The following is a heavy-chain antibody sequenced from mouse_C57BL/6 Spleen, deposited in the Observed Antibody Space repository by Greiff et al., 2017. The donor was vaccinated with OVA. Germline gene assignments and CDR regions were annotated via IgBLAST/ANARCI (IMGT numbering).Heavy chain of an antibody. CDR1: GYTFTSYW. V-gene: IGHV1-55*01. CDR3: ARSPVYYGNPRGYFDD. J-gene: IGHJ2*01. CDR2: IYPGSGST. Sequence: QVQLQQPGAELVKPGASVKMSCKASGYTFTSYWITWVKQRPGQGLEWIGDIYPGSGSTNYNEKFKSKATLTVDTSSSTAYMQLSSLTSEDSAVYDCARSPVYYGNPRGYFDDWGQGTTLTVSS. D-gene: IGHD2-1*01.